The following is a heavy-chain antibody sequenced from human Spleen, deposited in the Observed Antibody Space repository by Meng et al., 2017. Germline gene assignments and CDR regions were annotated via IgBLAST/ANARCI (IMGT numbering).Heavy chain of an antibody. CDR3: ARGPTTMAHDFDY. Sequence: VQLHQWGAGLLKPSETLSLTFAVYGGSFSGYYWSWIPQPPGKGLEWIGEINHSGSTNYNPSLESRATISVDTSQNNLSLKLSSVTAADSAVYYCARGPTTMAHDFDYWGQGTLVTVSS. CDR2: INHSGST. D-gene: IGHD4-11*01. J-gene: IGHJ4*02. V-gene: IGHV4-34*01. CDR1: GGSFSGYY.